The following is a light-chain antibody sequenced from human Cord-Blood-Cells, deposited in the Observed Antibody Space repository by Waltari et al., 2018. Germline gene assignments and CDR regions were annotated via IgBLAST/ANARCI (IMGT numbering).Light chain of an antibody. CDR2: GVS. Sequence: QSALTHPPPVSRSPGPSITISCTGTSSDVGGYTHVPWYQQHPGKAPKLMSYGVSNGPAGASNRVSGSVSGNPAALTRSGIQAEDEADYYLSSYTSSSTWGCGGGTKLTVL. CDR3: SSYTSSSTWG. J-gene: IGLJ3*02. CDR1: SSDVGGYTH. V-gene: IGLV2-14*01.